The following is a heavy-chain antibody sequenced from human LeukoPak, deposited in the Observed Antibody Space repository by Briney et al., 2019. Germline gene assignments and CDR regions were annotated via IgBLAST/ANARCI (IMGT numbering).Heavy chain of an antibody. CDR1: GFTFSSYW. V-gene: IGHV3-7*01. Sequence: GGSLRLSCAASGFTFSSYWMSWVRQAPGKGLEWVANIKQDGSEKYYVDSVKGRFTISRDTSKNTLYLQMNSLRVEDTAVYYCAKSRSRNMITFGGVENWFDPWGQGTLVTVSS. D-gene: IGHD3-16*01. CDR2: IKQDGSEK. CDR3: AKSRSRNMITFGGVENWFDP. J-gene: IGHJ5*02.